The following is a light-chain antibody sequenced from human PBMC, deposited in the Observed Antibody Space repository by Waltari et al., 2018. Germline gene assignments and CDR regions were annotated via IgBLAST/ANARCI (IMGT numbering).Light chain of an antibody. CDR2: DAS. CDR3: MQGLHLPRT. V-gene: IGKV3-15*01. J-gene: IGKJ1*01. CDR1: QSVSSN. Sequence: EIVVTQSPASLSVSPGERATLSCRASQSVSSNLAWYQQKPGQAPRLLIYDASTRATGILARFSGSGSGTEFTLKISRVEAEDVGVYYCMQGLHLPRTFGQGTKVEIK.